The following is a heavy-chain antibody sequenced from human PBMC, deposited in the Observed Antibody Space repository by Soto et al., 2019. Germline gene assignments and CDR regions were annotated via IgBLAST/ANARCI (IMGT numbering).Heavy chain of an antibody. CDR3: AKDLERSAFDH. CDR1: GFTVSSNY. V-gene: IGHV3-53*01. CDR2: IYSGGST. Sequence: PGGSLRLSCAASGFTVSSNYMSWVRQAPGKGLEWVSVIYSGGSTYYADSVKGRFTISRDNYRDFVYLEISSLTGDDAAVYYCAKDLERSAFDHWGQGTPVTVSS. J-gene: IGHJ4*02. D-gene: IGHD3-3*01.